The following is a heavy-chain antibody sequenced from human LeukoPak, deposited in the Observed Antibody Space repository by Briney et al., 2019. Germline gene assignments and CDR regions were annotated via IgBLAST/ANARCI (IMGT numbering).Heavy chain of an antibody. CDR2: INHSGST. J-gene: IGHJ4*02. Sequence: PSETLSLTCAVYGGSFSGYYWSWIRQPPGKGLEWIGEINHSGSTNYNPSLKSRVTISVDTSKNQFSLKLSSVTAADTAVYYCATAKYSSGWGWFWGQGTLVTVSP. CDR3: ATAKYSSGWGWF. V-gene: IGHV4-34*01. D-gene: IGHD6-19*01. CDR1: GGSFSGYY.